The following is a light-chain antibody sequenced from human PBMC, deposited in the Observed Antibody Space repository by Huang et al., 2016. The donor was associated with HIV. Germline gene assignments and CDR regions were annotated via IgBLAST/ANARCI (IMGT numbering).Light chain of an antibody. CDR1: YHISRF. Sequence: QLDQSPSSLSAFVGDRVTLSCRENYHISRFLNWYHHKPGKAPRLLIYGASSLQSDVPSRFSGSGFGTDFTLTISGLQPEDLGTYYCQESYSSPVTSCGGGTRLEIK. CDR3: QESYSSPVTS. V-gene: IGKV1-39*01. J-gene: IGKJ4*02. CDR2: GAS.